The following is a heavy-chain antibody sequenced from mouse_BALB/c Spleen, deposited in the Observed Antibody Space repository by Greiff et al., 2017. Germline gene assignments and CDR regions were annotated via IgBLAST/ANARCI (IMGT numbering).Heavy chain of an antibody. CDR3: ARDGAY. CDR1: GFTFSSYG. Sequence: DVHLVESGGGLVQPGGSLKLSCAASGFTFSSYGMSWVRQTPDKRLELVATINSNGGSTYYPDSVKGRFTISRDNAKNTLYLQMSSLKSEDTAMYYCARDGAYWGQGTTLTVSS. V-gene: IGHV5-6-3*01. D-gene: IGHD1-1*02. J-gene: IGHJ2*01. CDR2: INSNGGST.